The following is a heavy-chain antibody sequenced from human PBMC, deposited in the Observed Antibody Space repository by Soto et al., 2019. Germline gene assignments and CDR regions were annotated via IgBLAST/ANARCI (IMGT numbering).Heavy chain of an antibody. CDR3: ARDQLEGNWFDP. CDR2: IYHSGST. V-gene: IGHV4-30-2*01. CDR1: GGSISSGGYS. Sequence: QLQLQESGSGLVRPSQTLSLTCAVSGGSISSGGYSWNWIRQPPGKGLEWIGYIYHSGSTLYNPSLKSRVTISIDKSKIPFSLKLSSVPAADTAVYYCARDQLEGNWFDPWCQGTLVTVSS. J-gene: IGHJ5*02. D-gene: IGHD1-1*01.